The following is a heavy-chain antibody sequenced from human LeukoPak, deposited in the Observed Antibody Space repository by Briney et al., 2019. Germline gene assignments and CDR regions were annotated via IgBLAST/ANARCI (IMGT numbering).Heavy chain of an antibody. J-gene: IGHJ5*02. D-gene: IGHD5-12*01. Sequence: PGGSLRLSCTASGFSFSTYTMTWVRQAPGKGLEWVSGITDSGKPCYADSVKGRFTISRDNSKSTLYLQINSLRAEDTAVYYCARVRGYSGYDSIAAAGTPNWFDPWGQGTLVTVSS. CDR1: GFSFSTYT. V-gene: IGHV3-23*01. CDR3: ARVRGYSGYDSIAAAGTPNWFDP. CDR2: ITDSGKP.